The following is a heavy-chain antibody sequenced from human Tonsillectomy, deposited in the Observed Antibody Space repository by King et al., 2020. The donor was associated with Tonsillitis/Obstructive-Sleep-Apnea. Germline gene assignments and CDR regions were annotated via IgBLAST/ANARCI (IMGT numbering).Heavy chain of an antibody. CDR1: GGSFSGYY. CDR2: INHSGST. D-gene: IGHD3-3*01. Sequence: VQLQQWGAGLLKPSETLSLTCAVYGGSFSGYYWSWIRQPPGKGLEWIGEINHSGSTNYNPSLKSRVTISVDTSKNQFSLKLSSVTAADTAVYYCARGKPFRPNFDFWSGRYYMDVWGKGTTVTVSS. J-gene: IGHJ6*03. CDR3: ARGKPFRPNFDFWSGRYYMDV. V-gene: IGHV4-34*01.